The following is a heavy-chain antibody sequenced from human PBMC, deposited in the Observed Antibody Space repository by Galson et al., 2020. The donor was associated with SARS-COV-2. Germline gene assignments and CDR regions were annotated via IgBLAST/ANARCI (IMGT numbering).Heavy chain of an antibody. Sequence: ETSETLSLTCSVSGDSIRSYSWSWIRQRPQKGLEWVGYIYYTGHTSYNPSLKSRVTISVDTSKNQVSLKVTSVTAADTAVYYCAKSRSTSYYDGDFDSWGQGTLATGSS. D-gene: IGHD3-3*01. CDR2: IYYTGHT. CDR1: GDSIRSYS. CDR3: AKSRSTSYYDGDFDS. J-gene: IGHJ4*02. V-gene: IGHV4-59*13.